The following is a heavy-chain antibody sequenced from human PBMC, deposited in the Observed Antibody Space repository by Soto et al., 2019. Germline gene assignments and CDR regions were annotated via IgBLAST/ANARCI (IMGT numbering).Heavy chain of an antibody. J-gene: IGHJ5*01. D-gene: IGHD3-10*01. Sequence: SATLPLTCAVSGGSISSLNWWRWVRQPPGKGLEGIGEAFHSGSTNYNPSLKSRVTISLDMSKNQFSLELNSVTAADTAVYYCARATFDNHSYVSRGLDSWGQGTLVTVSS. CDR1: GGSISSLNW. CDR3: ARATFDNHSYVSRGLDS. V-gene: IGHV4-4*02. CDR2: AFHSGST.